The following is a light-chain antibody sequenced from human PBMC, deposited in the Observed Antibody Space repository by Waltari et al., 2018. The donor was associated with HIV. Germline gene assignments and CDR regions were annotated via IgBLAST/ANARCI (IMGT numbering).Light chain of an antibody. V-gene: IGLV1-40*01. CDR1: SSNIRAGYD. J-gene: IGLJ1*01. CDR3: QYYDSSLSGYV. CDR2: GNS. Sequence: QSVLTQPPSVSGAPGQRVTISCTGCSSNIRAGYDAPCYQPLPGTAPKLLIYGNSNRPSGVPDRFSGSKSGTSASLAITGLQAEDEADYYCQYYDSSLSGYVFGTGTKVTVL.